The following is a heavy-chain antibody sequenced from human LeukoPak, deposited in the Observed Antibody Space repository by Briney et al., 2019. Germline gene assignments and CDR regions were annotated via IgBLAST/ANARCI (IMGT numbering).Heavy chain of an antibody. J-gene: IGHJ4*02. CDR1: GGSFSGYY. Sequence: SETLSLTCAVYGGSFSGYYWSWIRQPPGKGLEWIGEINHSGSTNYNPSLKSRVTISVDTSKNQSSLKLSSVTAADTAVYYCARGSWLFDYWGQGTLVTVSS. D-gene: IGHD3-22*01. V-gene: IGHV4-34*01. CDR2: INHSGST. CDR3: ARGSWLFDY.